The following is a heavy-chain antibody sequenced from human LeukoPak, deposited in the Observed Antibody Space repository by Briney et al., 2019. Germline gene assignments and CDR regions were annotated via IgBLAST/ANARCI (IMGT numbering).Heavy chain of an antibody. CDR1: GGTFSSSA. V-gene: IGHV1-69*04. CDR3: ARDQGLTAPPPHGLDV. D-gene: IGHD5-18*01. J-gene: IGHJ6*02. CDR2: IIPVLNIT. Sequence: GASVKVSCKTSGGTFSSSAITWVRQAPGQGLEWMGRIIPVLNITTYAQKFQGSVTITADTSTSTVYMELSSLRSEETAVYYCARDQGLTAPPPHGLDVWGQGTTVIVSS.